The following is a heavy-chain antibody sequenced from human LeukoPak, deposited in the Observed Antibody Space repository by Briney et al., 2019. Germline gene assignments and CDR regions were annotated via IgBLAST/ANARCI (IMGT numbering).Heavy chain of an antibody. J-gene: IGHJ4*02. CDR1: GYSFTSYG. CDR2: ISAYNGKT. CDR3: ARDGSSYCRSTSCSYRDY. D-gene: IGHD2-2*01. V-gene: IGHV1-18*01. Sequence: ASVKVSCKASGYSFTSYGISWVRQAPGQGLEWMGWISAYNGKTNYAQKLQGRVTMTTDTPTSTAYMEVRSLRSDDTAVYYCARDGSSYCRSTSCSYRDYWGQGTLVTVSS.